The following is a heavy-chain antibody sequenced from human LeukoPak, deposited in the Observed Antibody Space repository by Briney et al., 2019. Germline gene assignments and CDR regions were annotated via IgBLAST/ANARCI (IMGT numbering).Heavy chain of an antibody. D-gene: IGHD6-13*01. V-gene: IGHV1-2*02. CDR2: IKPNSGGT. CDR3: ARGIAAAGTSGY. J-gene: IGHJ4*02. CDR1: GYTFTGYY. Sequence: ASVKVSCKASGYTFTGYYMHWVRQAPGQGLEWMGWIKPNSGGTNYAQKFQGRVTMTRDTSISTAYMELSRLRSDDTAVYYCARGIAAAGTSGYWGQGTLVTVSS.